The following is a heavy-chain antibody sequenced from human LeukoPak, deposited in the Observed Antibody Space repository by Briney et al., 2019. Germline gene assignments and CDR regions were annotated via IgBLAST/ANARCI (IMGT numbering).Heavy chain of an antibody. CDR1: GYTFTSYG. J-gene: IGHJ3*02. D-gene: IGHD6-13*01. Sequence: GASVKVSCKASGYTFTSYGISWVRQAPGQGLEWMGWISAYNGNTNYAQKLQGRVTMTTDTSTSTAYMELRSLRSDDTAVYYCARDEVYSSSWDFDAFDIWGQGTMVTVSS. CDR2: ISAYNGNT. V-gene: IGHV1-18*01. CDR3: ARDEVYSSSWDFDAFDI.